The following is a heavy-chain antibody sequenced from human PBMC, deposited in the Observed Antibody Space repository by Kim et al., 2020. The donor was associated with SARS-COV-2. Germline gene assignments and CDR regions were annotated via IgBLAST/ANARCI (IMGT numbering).Heavy chain of an antibody. CDR3: AREQSSSYYDSSGYLVY. CDR2: ISSSSSYI. V-gene: IGHV3-21*01. CDR1: GFTFSSYS. J-gene: IGHJ4*02. D-gene: IGHD3-22*01. Sequence: GGSLRLSCAASGFTFSSYSMNWVRQAPGKGLEWVSSISSSSSYIYYADSVKGRFTISRDNAKNSLYLQMNSLRAEDTAVYYCAREQSSSYYDSSGYLVYWGQGTLVTVSS.